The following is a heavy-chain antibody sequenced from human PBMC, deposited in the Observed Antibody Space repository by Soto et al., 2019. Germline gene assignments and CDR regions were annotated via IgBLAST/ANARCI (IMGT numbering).Heavy chain of an antibody. Sequence: ASVKVSCKVSGYTLTELSMHWVRQAPGQRLEWMGWINAGNGDTKYSQKFQGRVTITRDTSASTAYMELSSLRSEDTAVYYCASSDDYYYYYMDVWGKGTTVTVSS. CDR2: INAGNGDT. J-gene: IGHJ6*03. CDR3: ASSDDYYYYYMDV. V-gene: IGHV1-3*01. D-gene: IGHD3-10*01. CDR1: GYTLTELS.